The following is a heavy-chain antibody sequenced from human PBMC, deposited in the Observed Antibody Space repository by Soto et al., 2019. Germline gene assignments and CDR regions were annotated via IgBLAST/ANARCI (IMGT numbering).Heavy chain of an antibody. CDR3: ASTQSSSSWYRIPGDYYYGMDF. CDR1: GGTFISYA. V-gene: IGHV1-69*13. D-gene: IGHD6-13*01. Sequence: SVKVSCKASGGTFISYAIGWVRQAPGQGLEWMGGIIPIFGTANYAQKFQGRVTITADESTSTAYMELRSMRSEDTAVYYCASTQSSSSWYRIPGDYYYGMDFWGQGTLVTVSS. CDR2: IIPIFGTA. J-gene: IGHJ6*02.